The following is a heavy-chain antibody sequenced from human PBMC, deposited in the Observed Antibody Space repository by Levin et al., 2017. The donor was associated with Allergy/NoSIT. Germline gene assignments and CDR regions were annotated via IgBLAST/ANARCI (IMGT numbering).Heavy chain of an antibody. Sequence: PGGSLRLSCAASGFTFSSYGMHWVRQAPGKGLEWVAVISYDGSNKYYADSVKGRFTISRDNSKNTLYLQMNSLRAEDTAVYYCAKIQRIQLWGGFFDYWGQGTLVTVSS. CDR2: ISYDGSNK. V-gene: IGHV3-30*18. CDR1: GFTFSSYG. CDR3: AKIQRIQLWGGFFDY. D-gene: IGHD5-18*01. J-gene: IGHJ4*02.